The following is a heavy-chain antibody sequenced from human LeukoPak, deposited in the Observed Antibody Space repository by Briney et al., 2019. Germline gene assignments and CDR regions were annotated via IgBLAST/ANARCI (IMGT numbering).Heavy chain of an antibody. Sequence: PGGSLRLSCAASGFSFGDSTMHWVRQASGKGLEWVARIRSKVDSYMPAYAESVEGRFTISRDDSDSRAYLQMNSLKTEDTAVYYCVGGPNGWTEYFEHWGQGALVTVSS. CDR1: GFSFGDST. D-gene: IGHD6-19*01. CDR3: VGGPNGWTEYFEH. V-gene: IGHV3-73*01. CDR2: IRSKVDSYMP. J-gene: IGHJ1*01.